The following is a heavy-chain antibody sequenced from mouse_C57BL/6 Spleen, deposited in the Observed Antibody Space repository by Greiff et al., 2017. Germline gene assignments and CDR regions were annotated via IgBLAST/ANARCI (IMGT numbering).Heavy chain of an antibody. Sequence: ELHLQESGGGLVQPGGSLSLSCAASGFPFPDYYMSWVRQPPGKALGWLGFIRRKANGYTTEYSASVKGRLNFSRDDSQSILYFQMNALRAEDSATYDGARSYYGTIDYWGQGTTLTVSS. CDR2: IRRKANGYTT. CDR3: ARSYYGTIDY. CDR1: GFPFPDYY. J-gene: IGHJ2*01. V-gene: IGHV7-3*01. D-gene: IGHD1-1*01.